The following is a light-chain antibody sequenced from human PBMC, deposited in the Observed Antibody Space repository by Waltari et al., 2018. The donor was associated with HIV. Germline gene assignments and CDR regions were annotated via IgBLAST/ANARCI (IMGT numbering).Light chain of an antibody. CDR1: RSNFGTGYD. Sequence: QSVLTQAPSVSGAPGQRVTISCTGSRSNFGTGYDVHRYQQLPGTAPKLLIYANNQRPSGVPARFSGSKSATSASLVITGLQAEDEADYYCQSYDSSLNGHVVFGGGTKVTVL. CDR2: ANN. V-gene: IGLV1-40*01. J-gene: IGLJ2*01. CDR3: QSYDSSLNGHVV.